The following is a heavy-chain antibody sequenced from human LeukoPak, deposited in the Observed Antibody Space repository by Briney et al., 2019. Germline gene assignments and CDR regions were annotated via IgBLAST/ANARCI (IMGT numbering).Heavy chain of an antibody. CDR3: VF. J-gene: IGHJ4*02. Sequence: GASLRLFCAASGFAFSTYWMDWVRQAPGKGLEWVGNINQDGSVKHYVDSVRGRFTISRDNARNSVYLQMSALRVEDTAVYYCVFWGQGSLVTASS. CDR1: GFAFSTYW. V-gene: IGHV3-7*01. CDR2: INQDGSVK.